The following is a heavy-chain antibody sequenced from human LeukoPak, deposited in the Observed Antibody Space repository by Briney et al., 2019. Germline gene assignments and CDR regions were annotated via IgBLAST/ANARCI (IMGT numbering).Heavy chain of an antibody. J-gene: IGHJ3*01. Sequence: PGGSLRLSCAVSGFTFSGFWMSWSRQAPGKGLEWVASINSDGSEGYYADVVKGRFTISRDNAENSLYLQINSLRAEDTAVYYCARSSYSSSSSVWGQGTMVTVFS. D-gene: IGHD6-6*01. CDR3: ARSSYSSSSSV. CDR2: INSDGSEG. CDR1: GFTFSGFW. V-gene: IGHV3-7*03.